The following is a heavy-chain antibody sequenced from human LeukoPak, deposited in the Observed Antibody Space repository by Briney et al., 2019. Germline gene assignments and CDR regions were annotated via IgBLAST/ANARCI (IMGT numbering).Heavy chain of an antibody. Sequence: GEALQISLKGSGYSFTRYWNDWVRPMPGKGAAGVGIIYSGDSDTRYSPSFQGQVTISADNSISTAYLQWSSLKASDTAMYYCAGEGRQMGKSDAMEVDGKGTATTVSA. V-gene: IGHV5-51*01. CDR1: GYSFTRYW. D-gene: IGHD3-16*01. CDR3: AGEGRQMGKSDAMEV. CDR2: IYSGDSDT. J-gene: IGHJ6*04.